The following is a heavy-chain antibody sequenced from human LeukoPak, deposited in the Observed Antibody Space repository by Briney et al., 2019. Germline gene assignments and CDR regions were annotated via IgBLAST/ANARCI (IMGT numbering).Heavy chain of an antibody. Sequence: PSETLSLTCTVSGGSTSGYYWSWIRQPPGKGLEWIGDIYYSGSTNYNPSLTSRVTMSVDTSKNQFSLKLNSVTAADTAVYYCARGWDGIAVAGRFDYWGQGILVTVPS. CDR2: IYYSGST. D-gene: IGHD6-19*01. J-gene: IGHJ4*02. CDR3: ARGWDGIAVAGRFDY. CDR1: GGSTSGYY. V-gene: IGHV4-59*01.